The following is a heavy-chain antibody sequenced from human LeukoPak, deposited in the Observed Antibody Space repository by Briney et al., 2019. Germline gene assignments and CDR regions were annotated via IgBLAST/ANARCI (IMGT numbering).Heavy chain of an antibody. D-gene: IGHD3-9*01. J-gene: IGHJ5*02. V-gene: IGHV4-59*01. CDR3: ARTLQYYDIVTGYYNWFDP. CDR1: GGSISSYY. CDR2: LYFSGST. Sequence: SETLSLTCTVSGGSISSYYWSWIRQPPGKGLEWIGYLYFSGSTNYNPSLKSRVTMSVDTSKNQFSLKLSSVTAADTAVYYCARTLQYYDIVTGYYNWFDPWGRGTLVTVSS.